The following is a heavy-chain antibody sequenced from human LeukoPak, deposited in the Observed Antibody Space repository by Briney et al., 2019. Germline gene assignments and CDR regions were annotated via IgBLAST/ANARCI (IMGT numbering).Heavy chain of an antibody. D-gene: IGHD2-2*01. Sequence: GEALKISCKGSGYSFTSYWIVWVRQMPGKGVEWMGIIYPGDSDIRYSPSFQGQVTISADKSIRTAYVQWRSLKASDTAMYYCARLLCSSTSCPDYCYFDYWGQGTLVTVSS. CDR2: IYPGDSDI. J-gene: IGHJ4*02. CDR3: ARLLCSSTSCPDYCYFDY. V-gene: IGHV5-51*01. CDR1: GYSFTSYW.